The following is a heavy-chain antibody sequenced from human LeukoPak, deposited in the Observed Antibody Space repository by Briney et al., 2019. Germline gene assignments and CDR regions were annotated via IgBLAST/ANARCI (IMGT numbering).Heavy chain of an antibody. CDR1: GFTFSSYG. D-gene: IGHD6-13*01. CDR2: IRYDGSNK. Sequence: HPGGSLRLSCAASGFTFSSYGMHWVRQAPGKGLEWVAFIRYDGSNKYYADSVKGRFTISRDNSKNTLYLQMNSLRAEDTAVYYCAKTMSSGWYTYFDYWGQGTLVTVSS. CDR3: AKTMSSGWYTYFDY. V-gene: IGHV3-30*02. J-gene: IGHJ4*02.